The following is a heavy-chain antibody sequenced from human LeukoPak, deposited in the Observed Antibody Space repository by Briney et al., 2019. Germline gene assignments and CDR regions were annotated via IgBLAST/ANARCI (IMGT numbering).Heavy chain of an antibody. Sequence: ASVKVSCKASRYTFTSYDINWVRQATGQGPEWMGWMNPNSGDTGYAQKFQGRVTMTRNTSINTAYMELSSLRSEDTAVYYCARKSYGSNRWFDPWGQGTLVTVSS. CDR1: RYTFTSYD. CDR2: MNPNSGDT. J-gene: IGHJ5*02. V-gene: IGHV1-8*01. D-gene: IGHD5-18*01. CDR3: ARKSYGSNRWFDP.